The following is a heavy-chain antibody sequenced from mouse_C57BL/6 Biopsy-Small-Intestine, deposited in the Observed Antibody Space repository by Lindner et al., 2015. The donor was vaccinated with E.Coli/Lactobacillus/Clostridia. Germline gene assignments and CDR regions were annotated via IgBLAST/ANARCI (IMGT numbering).Heavy chain of an antibody. V-gene: IGHV1-53*01. CDR3: ARGELGALDY. CDR1: GYTFTRYW. Sequence: VQLQESGTELVKPGASVKLSCKASGYTFTRYWMHWVKQRPGQGLEWIGNINPSNGGTNHNEKFKSKATLTVDKSSNTAYMQLSSLTSEDSAVYYCARGELGALDYWGQGTSVTVSS. D-gene: IGHD4-1*01. CDR2: INPSNGGT. J-gene: IGHJ4*01.